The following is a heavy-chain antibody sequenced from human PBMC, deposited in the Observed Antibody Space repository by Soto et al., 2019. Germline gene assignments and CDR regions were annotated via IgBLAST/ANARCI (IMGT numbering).Heavy chain of an antibody. CDR2: ISGSGGST. D-gene: IGHD3-3*01. CDR1: GFTFSSYA. CDR3: AKEGFLNSHLSPRFDP. V-gene: IGHV3-23*01. Sequence: GGSLRLSCAASGFTFSSYAMSWVRQAPGKGLEWVSAISGSGGSTYYADSVKGRFTISRDNSKNTLYLQMNSLRAEDTAVYYCAKEGFLNSHLSPRFDPWGQGTLVTVSS. J-gene: IGHJ5*02.